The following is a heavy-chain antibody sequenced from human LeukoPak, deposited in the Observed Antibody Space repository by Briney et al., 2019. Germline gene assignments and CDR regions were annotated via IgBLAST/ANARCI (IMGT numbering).Heavy chain of an antibody. D-gene: IGHD5-18*01. Sequence: SETLSLTCTVSGGSISSGGYYWSWIRQHPGKGLEWIGYIYYSGSTNYNPSLKSRVTISVDTSKNQFSLKLSSVTAADTAVYYCARHSSWIQLLFDYWGQGTLVTVSS. CDR2: IYYSGST. CDR1: GGSISSGGYY. V-gene: IGHV4-61*08. CDR3: ARHSSWIQLLFDY. J-gene: IGHJ4*02.